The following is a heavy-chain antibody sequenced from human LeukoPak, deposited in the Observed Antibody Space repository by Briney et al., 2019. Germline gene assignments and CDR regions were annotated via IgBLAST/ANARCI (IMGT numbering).Heavy chain of an antibody. CDR2: TSSSSSYI. V-gene: IGHV3-21*01. CDR3: AREGTDGELFE. CDR1: GFTFSSYS. Sequence: GGSLRLSCAASGFTFSSYSMNWVRQAPGKGLEWVSSTSSSSSYIYYADSVKGRFTISRDNAKNSLYLQMNSLRAEDTAVYYCAREGTDGELFEGGQGTLVTVSS. J-gene: IGHJ4*02. D-gene: IGHD3-10*01.